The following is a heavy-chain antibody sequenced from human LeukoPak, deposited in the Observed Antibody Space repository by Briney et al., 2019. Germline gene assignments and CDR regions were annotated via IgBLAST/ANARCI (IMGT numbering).Heavy chain of an antibody. D-gene: IGHD5-18*01. CDR2: IDSGGRT. CDR3: ARVIVDTAMHYFDY. V-gene: IGHV3-66*02. CDR1: GFTVSSNY. J-gene: IGHJ4*02. Sequence: GGSLRLSCAASGFTVSSNYMSWVRQAPGRGLERVSIIDSGGRTYYADSVKGRFTISRDNSKNTLYLQMNSLRAEDTAVYYCARVIVDTAMHYFDYWGQGTLVTVSS.